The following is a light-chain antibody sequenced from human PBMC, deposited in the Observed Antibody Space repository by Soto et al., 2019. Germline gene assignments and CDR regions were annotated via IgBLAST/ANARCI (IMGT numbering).Light chain of an antibody. J-gene: IGKJ2*02. CDR3: HQYDNLPGT. CDR2: DAS. Sequence: DIQMTQSPSALSASVGDRVTITCQASQDISNYLNWYQQKPGKAPKLLIYDASNLETGVPSRFSGSGSGTDLTFTISSLQTEDIATYYCHQYDNLPGTFGQGTKLEIK. V-gene: IGKV1-33*01. CDR1: QDISNY.